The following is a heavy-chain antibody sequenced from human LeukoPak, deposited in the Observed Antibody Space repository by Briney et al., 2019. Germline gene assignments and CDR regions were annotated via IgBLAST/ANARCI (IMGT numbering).Heavy chain of an antibody. CDR2: IYYTGGT. Sequence: SETLSLTCSVSGGSITSSSYYWGWIRQSPEKGLEWIRSIYYTGGTHYSPSLKSRVTISVDTSKNQFSLKLSSVTAADTAVYYCARHGGTRITLIQVYYFDYWGQGTLVTVSS. CDR3: ARHGGTRITLIQVYYFDY. J-gene: IGHJ4*02. D-gene: IGHD4-11*01. CDR1: GGSITSSSYY. V-gene: IGHV4-39*01.